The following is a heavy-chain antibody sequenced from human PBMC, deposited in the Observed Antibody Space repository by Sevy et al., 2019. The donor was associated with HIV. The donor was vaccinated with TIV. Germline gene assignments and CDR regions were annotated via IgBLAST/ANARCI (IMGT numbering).Heavy chain of an antibody. V-gene: IGHV3-33*01. CDR2: IWYDGSNK. Sequence: GGSLRLSCAASGFTFSSYGMHWVRQAPGKGLEWVAVIWYDGSNKYYADSVKGRFTISRDNSKNTLYLQMNSLRAEDTAVYYCAREGWDYRSSTSCYFYYYYGMDVWGQGTTVTVSS. CDR1: GFTFSSYG. D-gene: IGHD2-2*01. J-gene: IGHJ6*02. CDR3: AREGWDYRSSTSCYFYYYYGMDV.